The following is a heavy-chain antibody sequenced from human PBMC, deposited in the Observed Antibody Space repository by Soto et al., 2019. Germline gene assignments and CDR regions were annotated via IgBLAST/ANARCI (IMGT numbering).Heavy chain of an antibody. Sequence: QLQLQESGSGLVKPSQTLSLTCAVSGGSINTATHSWSWIRQPPGKGLEWIGYIYHSGSTYYNPSVKSRVTISIHKSNNQVPLRLSSVTAADTAVYYCARGGGVTTTGDDYWGQGILVTVSS. CDR3: ARGGGVTTTGDDY. D-gene: IGHD4-4*01. CDR2: IYHSGST. V-gene: IGHV4-30-2*01. J-gene: IGHJ4*02. CDR1: GGSINTATHS.